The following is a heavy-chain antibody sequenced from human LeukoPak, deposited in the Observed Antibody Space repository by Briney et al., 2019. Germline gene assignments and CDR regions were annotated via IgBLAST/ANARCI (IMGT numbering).Heavy chain of an antibody. CDR2: ISSSSSYI. Sequence: KSGGSLRLSCVVSGFTISSHSINWVRQAPGKGLEWVSSISSSSSYIYYADSVKGRFTISRDNAKNSLYLQMNSLRAEDTAVYYCARDRGLIFDYWGQGTLVTVSS. CDR3: ARDRGLIFDY. D-gene: IGHD3-10*01. J-gene: IGHJ4*02. V-gene: IGHV3-21*01. CDR1: GFTISSHS.